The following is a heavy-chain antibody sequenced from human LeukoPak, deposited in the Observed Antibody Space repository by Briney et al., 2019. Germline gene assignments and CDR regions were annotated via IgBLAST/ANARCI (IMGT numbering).Heavy chain of an antibody. J-gene: IGHJ4*02. V-gene: IGHV3-30*18. CDR1: GFTFSSHG. CDR2: ISYDGSNK. Sequence: GGSLRLSCAASGFTFSSHGMHWVRQAPGKGLEWVAVISYDGSNKYYADSVKGRFTISRDNSKNTLYLQMNSLRAEDTAVYYCAKARYYYGSGRSYYFDYWGQGTLVTVSS. CDR3: AKARYYYGSGRSYYFDY. D-gene: IGHD3-10*01.